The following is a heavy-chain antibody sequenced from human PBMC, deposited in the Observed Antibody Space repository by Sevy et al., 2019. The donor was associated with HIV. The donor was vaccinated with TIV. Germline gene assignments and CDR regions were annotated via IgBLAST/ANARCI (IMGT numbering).Heavy chain of an antibody. D-gene: IGHD6-6*01. CDR3: ARGLGALPGYYYAMDV. Sequence: GGSLRLSCAASGFIFSSYSMNWVRQAPGKGLEWISYISDSSSPRYYADSVKGRFTISRDSAKNSLYLQMNSLTAEDTAVYYCARGLGALPGYYYAMDVWGQGTTVTVSS. V-gene: IGHV3-48*01. J-gene: IGHJ6*02. CDR1: GFIFSSYS. CDR2: ISDSSSPR.